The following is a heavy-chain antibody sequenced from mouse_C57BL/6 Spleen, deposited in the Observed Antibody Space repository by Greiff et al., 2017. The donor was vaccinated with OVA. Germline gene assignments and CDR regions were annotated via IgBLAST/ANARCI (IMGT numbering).Heavy chain of an antibody. D-gene: IGHD2-2*01. V-gene: IGHV1-15*01. CDR2: IDPETGGT. J-gene: IGHJ3*01. CDR3: TRLEAIYYGYDGPWFAY. Sequence: QVQLQQSGAELVRPGASVTLSCKASGYTFTDYEMHWVKQTPVHGLEWIGAIDPETGGTAYNQKFKGKAILTADKSSSTAYMELRSLTSEDSAVYYCTRLEAIYYGYDGPWFAYWGQGTLVTVSA. CDR1: GYTFTDYE.